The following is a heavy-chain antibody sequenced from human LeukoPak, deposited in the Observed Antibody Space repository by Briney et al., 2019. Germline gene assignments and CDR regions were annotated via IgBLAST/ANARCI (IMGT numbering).Heavy chain of an antibody. CDR2: INPSGGST. J-gene: IGHJ4*02. CDR1: GYTFTSYY. CDR3: AGDGHYYDSSGYYDLGDY. D-gene: IGHD3-22*01. Sequence: ASVKVSCKASGYTFTSYYMHWVRQAPGQGLEWMGIINPSGGSTSYAQKFQGRVTMTRDTSTSTVYMELSSLRSEDTAVYYCAGDGHYYDSSGYYDLGDYWGQGTLVTVSS. V-gene: IGHV1-46*01.